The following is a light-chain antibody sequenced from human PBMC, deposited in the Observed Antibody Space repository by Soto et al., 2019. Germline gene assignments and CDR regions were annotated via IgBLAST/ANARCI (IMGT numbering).Light chain of an antibody. CDR3: GTWDSSLTARV. CDR2: DND. V-gene: IGLV1-51*01. CDR1: SSNIGGNS. Sequence: QSVMTQPPSVSAAPGQKVTISCSGSSSNIGGNSVSWYQQLPGTAPKLLIYDNDKRPSGIPDRFSGSKSGTSATLGITGLQTGDEADYYCGTWDSSLTARVFGGGTQLTVL. J-gene: IGLJ3*02.